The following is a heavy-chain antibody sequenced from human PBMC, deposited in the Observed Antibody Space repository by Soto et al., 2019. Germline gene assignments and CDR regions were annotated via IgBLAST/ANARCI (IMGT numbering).Heavy chain of an antibody. Sequence: GASVKVSCKASGYTFTSYAMHWVRQAPGQRLEWMGWINAGNGNTKYSQKFQGRVTITRDTSASTAYMELSSLRSEDTAVYYCARALRTYYYDSSGYGPFEYWGQGTLVTVSS. CDR1: GYTFTSYA. CDR2: INAGNGNT. J-gene: IGHJ4*02. V-gene: IGHV1-3*01. CDR3: ARALRTYYYDSSGYGPFEY. D-gene: IGHD3-22*01.